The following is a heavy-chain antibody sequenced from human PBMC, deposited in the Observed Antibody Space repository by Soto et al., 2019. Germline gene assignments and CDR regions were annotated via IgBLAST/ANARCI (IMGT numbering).Heavy chain of an antibody. V-gene: IGHV3-73*01. Sequence: EVQLVESGGGLVQPGGSLKLSCAASGFIFSGSAVHWVRQASGKGLEWVGRILSKAGNYATAYPASRKGRFTISRDDSEKTAFLQMNSLKTEDTAVYYCIRGGSPYYYDYWGQGTLVAVSS. J-gene: IGHJ4*02. CDR3: IRGGSPYYYDY. CDR2: ILSKAGNYAT. CDR1: GFIFSGSA.